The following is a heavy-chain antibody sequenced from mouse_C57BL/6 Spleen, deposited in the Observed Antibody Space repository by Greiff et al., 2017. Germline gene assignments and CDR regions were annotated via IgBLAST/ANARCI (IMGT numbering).Heavy chain of an antibody. D-gene: IGHD2-5*01. V-gene: IGHV5-9-1*02. Sequence: EVQRVESGAGLVKPGGSLKLSCAASGFTFSSYAMSWVRQTPEKRLEWVAYISSGGDYIYYADTVKGRFTISRDNARNTLYLQMSSLKSEDTAMYYCTRDYSNSWFAYWGQGTLVTVSA. CDR1: GFTFSSYA. CDR2: ISSGGDYI. J-gene: IGHJ3*01. CDR3: TRDYSNSWFAY.